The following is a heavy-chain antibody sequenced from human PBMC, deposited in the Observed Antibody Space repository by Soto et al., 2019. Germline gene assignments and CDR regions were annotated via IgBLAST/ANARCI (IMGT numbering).Heavy chain of an antibody. Sequence: QVQLVQSGAEVKKPGASVKVSCKASGYTFTSYGFIWVRQAPGQGLEWMGWINGYTGNTHYAQKFQGRVTMTTDTSTSTAYMELWTLISDDTAVYYCARSWVTGKGGTVVWGQGTTVPVSS. CDR2: INGYTGNT. CDR3: ARSWVTGKGGTVV. J-gene: IGHJ6*02. V-gene: IGHV1-18*01. D-gene: IGHD3-16*01. CDR1: GYTFTSYG.